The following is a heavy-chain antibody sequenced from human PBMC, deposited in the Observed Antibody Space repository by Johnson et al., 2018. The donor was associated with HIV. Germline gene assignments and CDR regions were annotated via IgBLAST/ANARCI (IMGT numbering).Heavy chain of an antibody. V-gene: IGHV3-20*04. D-gene: IGHD6-13*01. J-gene: IGHJ3*02. CDR3: AKDVPGRVISSWLLDI. CDR1: GFTFDDYG. Sequence: MQLVESGGGVVRPGGSLRLSCAASGFTFDDYGMSWVRQAPGKGLEWVSGINWNGGSTGYADSVKGRFTISRDNAKNSLYLQMNSLRAEDTAVYYWAKDVPGRVISSWLLDIWGQGTMVTVSS. CDR2: INWNGGST.